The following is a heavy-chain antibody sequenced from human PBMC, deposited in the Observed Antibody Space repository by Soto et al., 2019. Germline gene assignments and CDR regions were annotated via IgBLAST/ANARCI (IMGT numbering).Heavy chain of an antibody. CDR2: IWYDGNNK. CDR1: GFTFSNYG. J-gene: IGHJ4*02. D-gene: IGHD2-21*01. V-gene: IGHV3-33*01. CDR3: ARGLHSLFDY. Sequence: GGSLRLSCAASGFTFSNYGMHWVRQAPGKGLEWVAVIWYDGNNKYYADSVKGRFTISRDNSNNTLYVQMTSLRAEDTAVYYCARGLHSLFDYWGQGPLVPVSS.